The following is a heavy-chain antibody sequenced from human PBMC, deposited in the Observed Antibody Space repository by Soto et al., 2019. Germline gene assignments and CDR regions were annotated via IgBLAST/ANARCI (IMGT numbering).Heavy chain of an antibody. CDR1: GGSISSYY. Sequence: SDTLSLTCTVSGGSISSYYWSWIRQPPGKGLEWIGYIYYSGSTNYNPSLKSRVTISVDTSKNQFSLKLSSVTAADTAVYYCARLGTSSWYRTLPWYYYMDVWGKGTTVTVSS. CDR2: IYYSGST. CDR3: ARLGTSSWYRTLPWYYYMDV. V-gene: IGHV4-59*01. D-gene: IGHD6-13*01. J-gene: IGHJ6*03.